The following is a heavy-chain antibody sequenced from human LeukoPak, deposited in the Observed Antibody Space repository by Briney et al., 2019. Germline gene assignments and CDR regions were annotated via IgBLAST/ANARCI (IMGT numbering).Heavy chain of an antibody. CDR1: GFTFDDYG. V-gene: IGHV3-20*04. D-gene: IGHD6-13*01. CDR3: AKDLGIAAAGTWNFDY. J-gene: IGHJ4*02. CDR2: INWNGGST. Sequence: GGSLRLSCAAPGFTFDDYGMSWVRQAPGKGLEWVSGINWNGGSTGYADSVKGRFTISRDNAKNSLYLQMNSLRAEDTALYYCAKDLGIAAAGTWNFDYWGQGTLVTVSS.